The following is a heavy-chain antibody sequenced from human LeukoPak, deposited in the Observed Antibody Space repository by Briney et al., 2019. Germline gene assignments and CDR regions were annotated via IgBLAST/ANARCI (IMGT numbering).Heavy chain of an antibody. D-gene: IGHD6-19*01. Sequence: GGSLRLSCAASGFTFSAYSMNWVRQAPGEGLEWVSSIGAAGSHIYYADSMKGRFTISRDNAKSSLFLQMNSLRAEDTGIYYCVRVGSGATRADTLDLWGHGTMVTVSS. CDR2: IGAAGSHI. V-gene: IGHV3-21*01. CDR3: VRVGSGATRADTLDL. CDR1: GFTFSAYS. J-gene: IGHJ3*01.